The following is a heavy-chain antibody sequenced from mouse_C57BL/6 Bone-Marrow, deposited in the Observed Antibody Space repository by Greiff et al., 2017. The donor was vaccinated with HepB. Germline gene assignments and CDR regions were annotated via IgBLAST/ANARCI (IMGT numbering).Heavy chain of an antibody. CDR3: ARDGILRYPAWFAY. Sequence: VQLQQPGAELVKPGASVKLSCKASGYTFTSYWMQWVKQRPGQGLEWIGEIDPSDSYTNYNQKFKGKATLTVDTSSSTAYMQLSSLTSEDSAVYYCARDGILRYPAWFAYGGQGTLVTVSA. V-gene: IGHV1-50*01. CDR2: IDPSDSYT. CDR1: GYTFTSYW. J-gene: IGHJ3*01. D-gene: IGHD1-1*01.